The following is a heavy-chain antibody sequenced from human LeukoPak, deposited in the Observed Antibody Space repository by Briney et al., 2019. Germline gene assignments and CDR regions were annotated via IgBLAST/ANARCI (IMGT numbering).Heavy chain of an antibody. J-gene: IGHJ4*02. V-gene: IGHV4-59*01. Sequence: PSETLSLTCTVSGGSISSCYWSWIRQPPGKGLEWIGYIYYSGSTNYNPSLKSRVTISVDTSKNQFSLKLSSVTAADTAVYYCARERIAVAGGYYFDYRGQGTLVTVSS. CDR3: ARERIAVAGGYYFDY. CDR2: IYYSGST. CDR1: GGSISSCY. D-gene: IGHD6-19*01.